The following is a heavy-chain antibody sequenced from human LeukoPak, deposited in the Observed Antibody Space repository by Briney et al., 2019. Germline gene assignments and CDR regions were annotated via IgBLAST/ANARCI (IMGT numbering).Heavy chain of an antibody. CDR3: ARGPYYDSSGYYYTDY. CDR2: INHSGST. V-gene: IGHV4-34*01. Sequence: SETLSLTCAVYGGSFSGYYWSWIRQPPGKGLEGIGEINHSGSTNYNPSLKSRVTVSVDTSKNQFSLKLSSVTAADTAVYYCARGPYYDSSGYYYTDYWGQGTLVTVSS. D-gene: IGHD3-22*01. CDR1: GGSFSGYY. J-gene: IGHJ4*02.